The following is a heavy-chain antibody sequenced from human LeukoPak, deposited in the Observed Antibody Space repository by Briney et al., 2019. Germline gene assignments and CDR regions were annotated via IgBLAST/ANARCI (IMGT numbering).Heavy chain of an antibody. CDR1: GFTFSSYA. J-gene: IGHJ4*02. D-gene: IGHD2-2*01. CDR2: ISYDGGNK. V-gene: IGHV3-30*18. CDR3: AKDSRYCSITSCYDFDY. Sequence: GGSLRLSCAASGFTFSSYAMIWVRQAPGKGLEWVAVISYDGGNKFYADSVKGRFTISRDNSKNTLYLQMNSLRAEDTAVYYCAKDSRYCSITSCYDFDYWGQGTLVTVSS.